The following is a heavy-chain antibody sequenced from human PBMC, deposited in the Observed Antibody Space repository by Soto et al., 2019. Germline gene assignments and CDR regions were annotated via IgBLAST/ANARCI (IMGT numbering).Heavy chain of an antibody. CDR3: ARGLGGSFGVPTFDS. D-gene: IGHD3-16*01. Sequence: QVQFVESGGGLVKPGGSLRLSFAASGFTFGDYSMSWIRQAPGKGLEWVSYITSSSSYTNYADSVKGRFTISRDNAKNSLYLQMNSLRAEDTAVYYCARGLGGSFGVPTFDSWGQGSLVTVSS. J-gene: IGHJ4*02. V-gene: IGHV3-11*05. CDR1: GFTFGDYS. CDR2: ITSSSSYT.